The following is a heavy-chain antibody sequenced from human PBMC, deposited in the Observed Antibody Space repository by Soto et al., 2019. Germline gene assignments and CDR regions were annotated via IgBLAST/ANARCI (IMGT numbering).Heavy chain of an antibody. V-gene: IGHV1-46*03. CDR1: GSTSTSYY. Sequence: QVQLVQSGAELREPGASVKVSCEASGSTSTSYYLHWVRQAPGQGLEWMGIINPSDGSTSYAQKFQGRVTMTKDPSTSIVYMDLSSLRPEDTAVYYCARDGQYSDTWPPYPYFEFWGQGTLVTVSS. CDR3: ARDGQYSDTWPPYPYFEF. D-gene: IGHD5-18*01. J-gene: IGHJ4*02. CDR2: INPSDGST.